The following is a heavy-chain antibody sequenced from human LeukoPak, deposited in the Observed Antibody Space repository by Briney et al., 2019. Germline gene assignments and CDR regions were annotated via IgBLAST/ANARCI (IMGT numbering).Heavy chain of an antibody. CDR1: GGSFSDYY. Sequence: PSETLSLTCAVYGGSFSDYYWSWIRQPPGKGLEWIGEINHSGSTNYNPSLKSRVTISVDTSKNQFSLKLSSVTAADTTVYYCARGRRERQYYFDYWGQGTLVTVSS. J-gene: IGHJ4*02. D-gene: IGHD1-1*01. CDR3: ARGRRERQYYFDY. CDR2: INHSGST. V-gene: IGHV4-34*01.